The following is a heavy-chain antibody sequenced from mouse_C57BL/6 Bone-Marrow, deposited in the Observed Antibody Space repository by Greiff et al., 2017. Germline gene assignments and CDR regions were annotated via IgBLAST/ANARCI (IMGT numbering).Heavy chain of an antibody. CDR2: IDPENGDT. Sequence: VQLQQSGAELVRPGASVKLSCTASGFNINDDYMHWVKQRPEQGLEWIGWIDPENGDTDYASKFQGKATITADTSSNTAYLQLSSLTSEDTAVYYCTTVGVIRWGVYFDYGGQGTTLTVSS. J-gene: IGHJ2*01. V-gene: IGHV14-4*01. CDR3: TTVGVIRWGVYFDY. D-gene: IGHD1-1*01. CDR1: GFNINDDY.